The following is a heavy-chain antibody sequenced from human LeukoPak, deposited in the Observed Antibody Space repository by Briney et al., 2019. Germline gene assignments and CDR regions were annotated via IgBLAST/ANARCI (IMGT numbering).Heavy chain of an antibody. D-gene: IGHD2-2*01. CDR3: AKGDGCSSTSYYGLFDY. CDR1: GFTFDDYA. Sequence: GGSLRLSCAASGFTFDDYAMHWVRQAPGKGLEWVSGISWNSGSIGYADSVKGRFTISRDNAKNSLYLQMNSLRAEDTALYYCAKGDGCSSTSYYGLFDYWGQGTLVTVSS. J-gene: IGHJ4*02. V-gene: IGHV3-9*01. CDR2: ISWNSGSI.